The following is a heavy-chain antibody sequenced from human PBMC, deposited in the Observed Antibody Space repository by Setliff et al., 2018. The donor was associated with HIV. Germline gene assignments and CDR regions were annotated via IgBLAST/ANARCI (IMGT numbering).Heavy chain of an antibody. D-gene: IGHD3-10*01. Sequence: PSETLSLTCTVSGGSISTYYWSWIRQPPGKGLEWIGSIYFTGSSDNNPSLKSRVTLSVDTSKHQFSLELTSVTAADTAVYYCARQSYYVTGSFYTDVFDLWGQGTVVTVSS. CDR3: ARQSYYVTGSFYTDVFDL. V-gene: IGHV4-59*08. CDR1: GGSISTYY. CDR2: IYFTGSS. J-gene: IGHJ3*01.